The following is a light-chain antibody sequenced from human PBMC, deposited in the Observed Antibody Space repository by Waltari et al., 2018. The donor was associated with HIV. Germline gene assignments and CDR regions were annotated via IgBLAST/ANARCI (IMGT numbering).Light chain of an antibody. CDR1: HGVLSWPQNKNF. J-gene: IGKJ1*01. CDR3: QQYHSSPWT. CDR2: WAS. Sequence: DIILTQSPDSLAVSLGDRATIHCKSSHGVLSWPQNKNFLAWYQQKPGQPPKLLIYWASTRESGGPARFRGSGSGRDFSLTISSLQAEDVALYYCQQYHSSPWTFGQGTKVEIK. V-gene: IGKV4-1*01.